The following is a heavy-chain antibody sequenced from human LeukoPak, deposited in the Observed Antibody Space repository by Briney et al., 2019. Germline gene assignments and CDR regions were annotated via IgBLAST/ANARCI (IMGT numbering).Heavy chain of an antibody. J-gene: IGHJ4*02. Sequence: ASVKVSCKASGGTFSSYAISWVRQAPGQGLEWMGGIIPIFGTANYAQKFQGRVTMTRSTSISTAYMELSSLRFEDTAVYFCTRSVRNGHFDYWGQGTLVTVSS. V-gene: IGHV1-69*05. CDR3: TRSVRNGHFDY. D-gene: IGHD2-8*01. CDR2: IIPIFGTA. CDR1: GGTFSSYA.